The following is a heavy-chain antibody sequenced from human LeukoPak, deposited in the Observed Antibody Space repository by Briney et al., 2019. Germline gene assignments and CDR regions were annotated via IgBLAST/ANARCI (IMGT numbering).Heavy chain of an antibody. CDR2: ISYDGSKK. V-gene: IGHV3-30*18. Sequence: GGSLRLSCAASRFTFSSYAMSWVRQAPGKGLEWVAVISYDGSKKYYADSVKGRFTISRDNSKNTPYLQMNSLRAEDTAVYFCAKGGLEGTRHNMEVWGQGTTVTVSS. D-gene: IGHD1/OR15-1a*01. J-gene: IGHJ6*02. CDR3: AKGGLEGTRHNMEV. CDR1: RFTFSSYA.